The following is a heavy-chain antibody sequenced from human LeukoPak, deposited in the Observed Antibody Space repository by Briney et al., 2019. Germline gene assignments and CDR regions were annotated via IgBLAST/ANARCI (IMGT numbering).Heavy chain of an antibody. Sequence: SETLSLTCAVYGGSFSGYYWSWIRQPPGKGLEWIGEINHSGSTNYNPSLKSRVTISEDTSKNQFSLKLSSVTAADTAVYYCARGRNYYGSGSYYRLYAFDIWGQGTMVTVSS. CDR1: GGSFSGYY. D-gene: IGHD3-10*01. CDR3: ARGRNYYGSGSYYRLYAFDI. V-gene: IGHV4-34*01. CDR2: INHSGST. J-gene: IGHJ3*02.